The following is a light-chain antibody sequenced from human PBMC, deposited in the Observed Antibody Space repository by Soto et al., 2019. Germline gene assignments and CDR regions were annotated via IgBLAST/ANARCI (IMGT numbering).Light chain of an antibody. CDR1: SSDVGGYNY. J-gene: IGLJ3*02. Sequence: QSALTQPPSASGSPGQSVTISCTGTSSDVGGYNYVSWYQQHPGKVPKLMIYEVTKRPSGVPDRFSGSKSGNTASLTVSGLQDEDEADYYCSSYAGSNILVFGGGTQLTVL. V-gene: IGLV2-8*01. CDR3: SSYAGSNILV. CDR2: EVT.